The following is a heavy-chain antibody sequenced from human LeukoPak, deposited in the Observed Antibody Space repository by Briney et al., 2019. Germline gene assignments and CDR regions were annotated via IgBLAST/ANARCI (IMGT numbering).Heavy chain of an antibody. CDR2: IIPILDIA. CDR1: GGTFSSYA. Sequence: GASVKVSCKASGGTFSSYAISWVRQAPGQGLEWMGRIIPILDIANYAQKFQGRVTITADKSTSTAYMELSSLRSEDTAVYYCARDSGGSGFGAFDIWGQGTMVTVSS. D-gene: IGHD2-15*01. CDR3: ARDSGGSGFGAFDI. V-gene: IGHV1-69*04. J-gene: IGHJ3*02.